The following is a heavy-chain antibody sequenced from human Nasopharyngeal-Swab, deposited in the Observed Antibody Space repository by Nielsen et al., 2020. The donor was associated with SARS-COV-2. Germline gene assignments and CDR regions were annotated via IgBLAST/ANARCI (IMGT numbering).Heavy chain of an antibody. J-gene: IGHJ4*02. V-gene: IGHV3-23*01. D-gene: IGHD3-9*01. Sequence: GSLRLSCAASGFTFSNAWMSWVRQAPGKGLEWLSAVNGNGADTYYADSVKGRFTISKDNSKNTLYLHMNSLRAEDTAVYYCAKDLTGYYAPLDQWGQGVLVTVSS. CDR1: GFTFSNAW. CDR3: AKDLTGYYAPLDQ. CDR2: VNGNGADT.